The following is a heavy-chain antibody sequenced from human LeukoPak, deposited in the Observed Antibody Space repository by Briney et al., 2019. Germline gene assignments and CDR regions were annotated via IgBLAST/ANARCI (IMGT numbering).Heavy chain of an antibody. D-gene: IGHD3-9*01. Sequence: PGGSLTLSCEASGFTFESFWMSWVRPAPGKGLEWVANIKQDGSEIYYVDSVKGRFTISRDNAKSSLYVQMNSLTAEDTAVYFCAREVGYFDLLELNYYYYMDVWGTGTTVTISS. CDR1: GFTFESFW. CDR3: AREVGYFDLLELNYYYYMDV. V-gene: IGHV3-7*01. J-gene: IGHJ6*03. CDR2: IKQDGSEI.